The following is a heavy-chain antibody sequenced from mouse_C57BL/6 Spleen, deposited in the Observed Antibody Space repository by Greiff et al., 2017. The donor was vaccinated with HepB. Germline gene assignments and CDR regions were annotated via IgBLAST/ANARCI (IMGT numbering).Heavy chain of an antibody. CDR2: IRNKANNHAT. CDR1: GFTFSDAW. CDR3: TTRTYLAWFAY. J-gene: IGHJ3*01. V-gene: IGHV6-6*01. D-gene: IGHD5-1*01. Sequence: EVQGVESGGGLVQPGGSMKLSCAASGFTFSDAWMDWVRQSPEKGLEWVAEIRNKANNHATYYAESVKGRFTISRDDSKSSVYLQMNSLRAEDTGIYYCTTRTYLAWFAYWGQGTLVTVSA.